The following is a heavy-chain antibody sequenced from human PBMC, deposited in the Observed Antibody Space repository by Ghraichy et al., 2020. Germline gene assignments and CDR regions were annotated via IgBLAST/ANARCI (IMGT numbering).Heavy chain of an antibody. J-gene: IGHJ2*01. Sequence: GESLNISCAASGFTFSRSWMHWVRQAPGKGLVWVSRLNPDGSNTAYADSVKGRLTITRDNAKNTLFLQMNSLGAEDTAVYYWARDRAGGPGGQLDLWGRGTLVTVAS. CDR1: GFTFSRSW. CDR3: ARDRAGGPGGQLDL. D-gene: IGHD3-10*01. V-gene: IGHV3-74*01. CDR2: LNPDGSNT.